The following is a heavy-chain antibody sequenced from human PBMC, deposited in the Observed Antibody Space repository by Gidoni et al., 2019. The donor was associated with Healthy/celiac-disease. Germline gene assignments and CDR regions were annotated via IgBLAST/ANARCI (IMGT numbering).Heavy chain of an antibody. CDR3: VKPQGVVVYGMDV. CDR2: ISSNGGST. CDR1: GFTFSSYA. J-gene: IGHJ6*02. D-gene: IGHD2-2*01. V-gene: IGHV3-64D*06. Sequence: EVQLVESGGGLVQPGGSLRLSCSASGFTFSSYAMHWVRQAPGKGLEYVSAISSNGGSTYYADSVKGRFTISRDNSKNTLYLQMSSLRAEDTAVYYCVKPQGVVVYGMDVWGQGTTVTVSS.